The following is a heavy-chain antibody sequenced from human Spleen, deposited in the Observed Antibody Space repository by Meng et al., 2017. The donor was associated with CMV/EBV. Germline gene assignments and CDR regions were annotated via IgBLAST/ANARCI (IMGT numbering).Heavy chain of an antibody. Sequence: GESLKISCAASGFTFSSYSMNWVRQAPGKGLEWVSSISSSSYIYYADSVKGRFTISRDNAKNSLYLQMNSLRAEDTAVYYCARDWGKDGYGNYWGQGTLVTVSS. CDR1: GFTFSSYS. CDR2: ISSSSYI. J-gene: IGHJ4*02. CDR3: ARDWGKDGYGNY. V-gene: IGHV3-21*01. D-gene: IGHD5-24*01.